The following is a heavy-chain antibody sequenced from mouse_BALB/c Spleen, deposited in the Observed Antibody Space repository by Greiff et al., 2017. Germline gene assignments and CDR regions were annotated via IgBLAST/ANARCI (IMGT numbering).Heavy chain of an antibody. CDR2: IYPGSGST. D-gene: IGHD3-1*01. J-gene: IGHJ4*01. Sequence: QVQLQQPGAELVKPGTSVKLSCKASGYNFTSYWINWVKLRPGQGLEWIGDIYPGSGSTNYNEKFKSKATLTVDTSSSTAYMQLSSLASEDSALYYCATSSGYDYAMDYWGQGTSVTVSS. CDR3: ATSSGYDYAMDY. CDR1: GYNFTSYW. V-gene: IGHV1-55*01.